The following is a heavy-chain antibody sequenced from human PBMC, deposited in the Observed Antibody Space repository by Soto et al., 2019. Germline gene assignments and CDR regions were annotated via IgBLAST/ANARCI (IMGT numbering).Heavy chain of an antibody. J-gene: IGHJ6*02. V-gene: IGHV1-69*13. CDR1: GDTSTSYT. D-gene: IGHD5-12*01. CDR2: VIPFFGTS. CDR3: ARGALATQSYYYGMYV. Sequence: GASVKVSCKTSGDTSTSYTISWVRQAPGQGLEWMGGVIPFFGTSEYAQKFRDRVTITADESSNVAYMELSSLRSEDTAVYYCARGALATQSYYYGMYVWGQGTTVTVSS.